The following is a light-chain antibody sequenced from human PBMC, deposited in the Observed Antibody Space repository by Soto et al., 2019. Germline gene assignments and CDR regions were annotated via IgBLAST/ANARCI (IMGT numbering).Light chain of an antibody. Sequence: QSVLTQPASVSGSPGQSITISCTGTSSDVGGYIYVSWYQQHPGKAPKLMIYDVTSRPSGVSYRFFGSKSGNTASLTISGLQAEDEADHYCSSYTTSSSYVFGTGTKVTVL. J-gene: IGLJ1*01. CDR2: DVT. V-gene: IGLV2-14*01. CDR1: SSDVGGYIY. CDR3: SSYTTSSSYV.